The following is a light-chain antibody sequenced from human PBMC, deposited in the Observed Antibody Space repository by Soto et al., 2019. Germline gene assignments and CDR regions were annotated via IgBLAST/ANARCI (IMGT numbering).Light chain of an antibody. V-gene: IGLV2-8*01. CDR2: EVT. CDR1: SSDVGGYNY. CDR3: SSRAGSAPYV. J-gene: IGLJ1*01. Sequence: SALTQPPSASGSPGQSVTISCTGTSSDVGGYNYVSWYQQHPGKAPKLMVYEVTKRPSGVPDRFSGSKSGNTASLTVSGLQADDEADYYCSSRAGSAPYVFGTGTKVTVL.